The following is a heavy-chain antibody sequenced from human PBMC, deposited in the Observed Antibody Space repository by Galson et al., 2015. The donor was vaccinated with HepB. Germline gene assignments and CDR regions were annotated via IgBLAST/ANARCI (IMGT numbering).Heavy chain of an antibody. CDR1: GYTFTSYG. CDR2: LNPSGGST. J-gene: IGHJ4*02. V-gene: IGHV1-46*01. CDR3: ARDRDYGGNLHY. D-gene: IGHD4-23*01. Sequence: SCKASGYTFTSYGISWVRQAPGQGLEWMGILNPSGGSTSYAQKFQGRVTMTRDTSTSTVYMELRSLRSEDTAVYYCARDRDYGGNLHYWGQGTLVTVSS.